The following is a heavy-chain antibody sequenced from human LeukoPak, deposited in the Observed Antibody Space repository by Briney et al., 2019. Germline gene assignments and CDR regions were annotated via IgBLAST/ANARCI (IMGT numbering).Heavy chain of an antibody. CDR2: ISYDGSNK. J-gene: IGHJ4*02. CDR1: GFTFSSYA. CDR3: AKYSWSGSYFLRHYFDY. V-gene: IGHV3-30*04. Sequence: GGSLRLSCAASGFTFSSYAMHWVRQAPGKGLEWVAVISYDGSNKYYADSVKGRFTISRDNSKNTLYLQMNSLRAEDTAVYYCAKYSWSGSYFLRHYFDYWGQGTLVTVSS. D-gene: IGHD1-26*01.